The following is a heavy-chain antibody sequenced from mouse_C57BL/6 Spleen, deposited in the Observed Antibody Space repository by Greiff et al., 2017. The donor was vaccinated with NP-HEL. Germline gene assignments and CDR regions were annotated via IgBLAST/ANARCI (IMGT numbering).Heavy chain of an antibody. D-gene: IGHD2-2*01. V-gene: IGHV2-6*01. CDR2: IWGVGST. J-gene: IGHJ3*01. CDR1: GFSLTSYG. Sequence: QVQLQQSGPGLVAPSQSLSITCTVSGFSLTSYGVDWVRQSPGKGLEWLGVIWGVGSTNYNSALKSRLSISKDNSKSQVFLKMNSLQTDDTAMYYCASRRGYDPFAYWGQGSLVTVSA. CDR3: ASRRGYDPFAY.